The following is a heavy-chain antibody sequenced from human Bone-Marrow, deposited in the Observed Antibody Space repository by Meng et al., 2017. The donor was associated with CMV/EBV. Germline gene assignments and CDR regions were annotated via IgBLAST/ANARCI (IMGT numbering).Heavy chain of an antibody. V-gene: IGHV3-7*01. CDR1: GFTFSTFP. CDR2: IKQDGSEK. D-gene: IGHD1-7*01. CDR3: AREKTGTTYENYYYYYGMDV. Sequence: GESLKISCAASGFTFSTFPMNWVRQAPGKGLEWVANIKQDGSEKYYVDSVKGRFTISRDNAKNSLYLQMNNLRAEDTAVYYCAREKTGTTYENYYYYYGMDVWGQGTSVTVSS. J-gene: IGHJ6*02.